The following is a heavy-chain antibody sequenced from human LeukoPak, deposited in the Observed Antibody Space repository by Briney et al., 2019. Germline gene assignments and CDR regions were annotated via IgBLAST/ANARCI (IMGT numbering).Heavy chain of an antibody. Sequence: SETLSLTCAVSGGSINNNDWWNWWSWVRQPPGKGLEWIGEIFHSGSSNYNPSLKSRVTISVDTSKNQFSLKLSSVTAADTAVYYCARGDRLGAALLASFDYWGQGTLVTVSS. CDR1: GGSINNNDWWNW. CDR2: IFHSGSS. CDR3: ARGDRLGAALLASFDY. D-gene: IGHD3-16*01. J-gene: IGHJ4*02. V-gene: IGHV4-4*02.